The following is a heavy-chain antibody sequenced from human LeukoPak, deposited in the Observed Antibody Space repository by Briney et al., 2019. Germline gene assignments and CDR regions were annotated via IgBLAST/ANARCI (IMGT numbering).Heavy chain of an antibody. Sequence: GGSLRLSCAASGFTFSSYWMSWVRQAPGKGLEWVANIKQDGSEKYYVDSVKGRFTISRDNAKNSLYLQVNSLRAEDTAVYYCARVHYDSSGYYEGRSFWFDPWGQGTLVTVSS. CDR1: GFTFSSYW. V-gene: IGHV3-7*01. CDR3: ARVHYDSSGYYEGRSFWFDP. J-gene: IGHJ5*02. CDR2: IKQDGSEK. D-gene: IGHD3-22*01.